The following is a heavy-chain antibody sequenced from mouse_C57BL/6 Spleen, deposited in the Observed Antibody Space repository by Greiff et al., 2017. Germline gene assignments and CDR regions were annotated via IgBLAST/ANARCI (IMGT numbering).Heavy chain of an antibody. Sequence: QVQLQQSGAELVKPGASVKMSCKASGYTFTTYPIEWMKQNHGKSLEWIGNFHPYNDDNTYNEKFKGKATVTVEKYSSTVYLELSRLTSDDSAVYYCARPSGSYGYFDVWGTGTTGTVSS. V-gene: IGHV1-47*01. CDR1: GYTFTTYP. CDR2: FHPYNDDN. J-gene: IGHJ1*03. D-gene: IGHD3-1*01. CDR3: ARPSGSYGYFDV.